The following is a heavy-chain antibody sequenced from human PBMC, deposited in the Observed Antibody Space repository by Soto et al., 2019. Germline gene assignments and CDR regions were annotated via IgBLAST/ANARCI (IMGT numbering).Heavy chain of an antibody. D-gene: IGHD3-22*01. J-gene: IGHJ4*02. Sequence: PSETLSLTCTVSGGSISSGDYYWSWTRQPPGKGLEWIGYIYYSGSTYYNPSLKSRVTISVDTSKNQFSLKLSSVTAADTAVYYCAREVRANYYDSSGLDYWGQGTLVTVSS. CDR1: GGSISSGDYY. V-gene: IGHV4-30-4*01. CDR2: IYYSGST. CDR3: AREVRANYYDSSGLDY.